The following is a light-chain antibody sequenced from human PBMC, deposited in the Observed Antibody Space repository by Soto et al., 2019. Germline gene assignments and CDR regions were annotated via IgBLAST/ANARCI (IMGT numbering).Light chain of an antibody. CDR1: STNIGAGYD. V-gene: IGLV1-40*01. CDR3: QSYDRSLRGSRV. Sequence: QSVLTQPPSVSGAPGQRVTISCTGNSTNIGAGYDVHWYQQLPGTAPKLLIYDNSNRPSGVPDRFSGSKSGTSASLAITGLQAEDEADYYCQSYDRSLRGSRVFGTGTKVTVL. J-gene: IGLJ1*01. CDR2: DNS.